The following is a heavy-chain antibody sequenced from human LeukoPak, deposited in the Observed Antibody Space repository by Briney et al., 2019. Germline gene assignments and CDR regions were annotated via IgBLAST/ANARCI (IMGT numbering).Heavy chain of an antibody. D-gene: IGHD3-3*01. CDR1: GGSISSYY. V-gene: IGHV4-59*01. CDR3: ARLGVGFWSGYYTGIGWFDP. CDR2: IYYSGST. J-gene: IGHJ5*02. Sequence: SETLSLTCTVSGGSISSYYWSWIRQLPGKGLEWIGYIYYSGSTNYNPSLKSRVTISVDTSKNQFSLKLSSVTAADTAVYYCARLGVGFWSGYYTGIGWFDPWGQGTLVTVSS.